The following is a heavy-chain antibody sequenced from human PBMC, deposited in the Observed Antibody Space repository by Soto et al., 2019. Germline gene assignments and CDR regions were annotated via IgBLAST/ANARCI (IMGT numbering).Heavy chain of an antibody. J-gene: IGHJ4*02. CDR3: ARIGWGGDS. CDR1: GGSVRTGSYH. Sequence: QVQLQESGPGRVKPSETLSLTCSVSGGSVRTGSYHWSWIRQPPGKGLEWIGFIPNNGSPDYNPPLKSRVVVSIDRTKNQFSLKVNSLTAADTAVYFCARIGWGGDSWGQGTLVTVSS. D-gene: IGHD7-27*01. CDR2: IPNNGSP. V-gene: IGHV4-61*01.